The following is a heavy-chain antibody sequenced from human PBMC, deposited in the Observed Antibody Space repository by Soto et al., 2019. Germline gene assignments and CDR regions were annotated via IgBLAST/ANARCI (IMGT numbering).Heavy chain of an antibody. V-gene: IGHV3-23*01. D-gene: IGHD1-1*01. CDR1: GFTFSSVA. CDR2: ITDSGGST. Sequence: EVQLLESGGGLLQPGGCLRLCCAASGFTFSSVAMAWVRQAPGKGLEWVSSITDSGGSTDYADSVKGRFTISRDNSRNTLYLQMNSLRADDTAVYYCAKLYWNPRYFDYWGQGTRVTISS. CDR3: AKLYWNPRYFDY. J-gene: IGHJ4*02.